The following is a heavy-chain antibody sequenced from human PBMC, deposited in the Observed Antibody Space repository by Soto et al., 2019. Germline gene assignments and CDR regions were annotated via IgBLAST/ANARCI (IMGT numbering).Heavy chain of an antibody. V-gene: IGHV3-73*01. D-gene: IGHD3-22*01. J-gene: IGHJ3*02. CDR2: IRSKANSYAT. CDR3: TRHVDYYDSTVAFDI. CDR1: GFTFSGSA. Sequence: PGGSLRLSCAASGFTFSGSAMHWVRQASGKGLEWVGRIRSKANSYATAYAASVKGRFTISRDDSKNTAYLQMNSLKTEDTAVYYCTRHVDYYDSTVAFDIWGQGTMVTVSS.